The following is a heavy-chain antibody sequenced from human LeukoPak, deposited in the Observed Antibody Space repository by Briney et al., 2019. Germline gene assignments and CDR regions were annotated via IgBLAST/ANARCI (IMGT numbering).Heavy chain of an antibody. CDR1: GFSFSNYP. CDR3: VKDFGISWSNGFDL. J-gene: IGHJ5*02. D-gene: IGHD3-3*01. V-gene: IGHV3-64D*06. CDR2: LSGNGVST. Sequence: PAGGSLKLSCSASGFSFSNYPMHWVRQGPGKRLEYVSALSGNGVSTYYADSGKDRFFISRDNYRNTLYLQMRSLRTDDTAVYYCVKDFGISWSNGFDLWGQGTLVTVSS.